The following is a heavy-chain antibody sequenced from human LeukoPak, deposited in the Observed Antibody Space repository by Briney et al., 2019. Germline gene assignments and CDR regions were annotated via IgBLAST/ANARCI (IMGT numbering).Heavy chain of an antibody. Sequence: SETLSLTCTVSGGSISRYYWTWIRQPPGKGLEWIGHISYSGSTNYNPSLKSRITISVDTSKNQFSLKLSSVTAADTAVYYCARQIDYDYVWGSFHFDYWGQGTLVTVSS. CDR3: ARQIDYDYVWGSFHFDY. CDR1: GGSISRYY. D-gene: IGHD3-16*01. J-gene: IGHJ4*02. V-gene: IGHV4-59*08. CDR2: ISYSGST.